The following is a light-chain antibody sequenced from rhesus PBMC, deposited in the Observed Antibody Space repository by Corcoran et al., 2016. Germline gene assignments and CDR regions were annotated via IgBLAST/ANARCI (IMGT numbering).Light chain of an antibody. CDR1: QGISNY. Sequence: DIQMAQSPSSLSASVGDTVTITCRASQGISNYLVWYQQKPGKAPKPLINYASTLEDGVPARFSCRGSGTYFTLTISSLQPEDFAIDSVQQHYSFPPTFCRGTEVEIK. J-gene: IGKJ1*01. CDR2: YAS. CDR3: QQHYSFPPT. V-gene: IGKV1S14*01.